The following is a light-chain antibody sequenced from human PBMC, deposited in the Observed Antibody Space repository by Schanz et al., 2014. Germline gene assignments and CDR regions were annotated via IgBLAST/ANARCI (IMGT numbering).Light chain of an antibody. J-gene: IGKJ2*01. CDR3: QQYNNWPYT. V-gene: IGKV3-11*01. CDR1: QSVSSY. Sequence: EIVLTQSPATLSLSPGERATLSCRASQSVSSYLAWYQQKPSQAPRLLIFGASTRATGIPARFSGSGSGTDFTLTISRLEAEDFAVYYCQQYNNWPYTFGQGTKLEIK. CDR2: GAS.